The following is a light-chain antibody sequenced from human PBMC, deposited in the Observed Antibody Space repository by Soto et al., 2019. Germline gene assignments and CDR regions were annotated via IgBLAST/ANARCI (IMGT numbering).Light chain of an antibody. V-gene: IGKV1-5*03. CDR2: KAS. J-gene: IGKJ4*02. CDR1: QGISDL. Sequence: IQTTQSPSTLSASVGDRVTITCRASQGISDLLAWYQQKPGEAPKLLIYKASSLESGVPSRFSGSGSGTEFSLTISSLQPDDFATYYCQQYDNYSPFGGGTKVEIK. CDR3: QQYDNYSP.